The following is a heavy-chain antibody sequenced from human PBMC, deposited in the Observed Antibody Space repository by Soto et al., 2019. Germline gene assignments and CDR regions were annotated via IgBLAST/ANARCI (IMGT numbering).Heavy chain of an antibody. CDR1: GFTFSGSA. CDR2: IRSKANSYAT. V-gene: IGHV3-73*02. Sequence: EVQLVESGGGLVQPGGSLKLSCAASGFTFSGSAMHWVRQASGKGLEWVGRIRSKANSYATAYAASVKGRFTISRDDSKNTAYLQMNSLKTEDTAVYYCTAWNSRGQTDYWGQGTLVTVSS. D-gene: IGHD3-22*01. J-gene: IGHJ4*02. CDR3: TAWNSRGQTDY.